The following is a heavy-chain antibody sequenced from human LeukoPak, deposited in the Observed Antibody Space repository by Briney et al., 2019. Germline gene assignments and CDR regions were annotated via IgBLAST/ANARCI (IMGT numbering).Heavy chain of an antibody. Sequence: SETLSLTCAAYGGSFSGYYWSWIRQPPGKGLEWIGEINHSGSTNYNPSLKSRVTISVDTSKNQFSLKLSSVTAADTAVYYCARGPARVGATPLDYWGQGTLVTVSS. CDR2: INHSGST. J-gene: IGHJ4*02. CDR1: GGSFSGYY. CDR3: ARGPARVGATPLDY. D-gene: IGHD1-26*01. V-gene: IGHV4-34*01.